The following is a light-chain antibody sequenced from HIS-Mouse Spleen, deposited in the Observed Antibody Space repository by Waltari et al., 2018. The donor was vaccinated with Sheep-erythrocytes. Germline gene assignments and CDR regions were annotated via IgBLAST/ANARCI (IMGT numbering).Light chain of an antibody. Sequence: DIVMTQSPLSLPVTPGEPASISCRSSQSLLHSNGYNYLDWYLQKPGQSPPLLFYLGSNRASGVPDRFSGSGSGTDFTLKISRVEAEDVGVYYCMQALQTPWTFGQGTKVEIK. J-gene: IGKJ1*01. V-gene: IGKV2-28*01. CDR1: QSLLHSNGYNY. CDR2: LGS. CDR3: MQALQTPWT.